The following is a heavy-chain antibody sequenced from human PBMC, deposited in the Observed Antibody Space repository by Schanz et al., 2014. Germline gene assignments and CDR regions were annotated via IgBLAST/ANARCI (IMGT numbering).Heavy chain of an antibody. D-gene: IGHD2-21*01. V-gene: IGHV3-66*03. CDR3: ARGKAYTAGTPMNWFDP. Sequence: EVQLVESGGGLIQPGGSLRLSCAVSGFTVNTNYMSWVRQAPGKGLEWISSMYINSGSTQYADSVKGRVTISRDNSQNMVYVEMNSLRVEDTAVYYCARGKAYTAGTPMNWFDPWGQGTLVTVSS. CDR2: MYINSGST. CDR1: GFTVNTNY. J-gene: IGHJ5*02.